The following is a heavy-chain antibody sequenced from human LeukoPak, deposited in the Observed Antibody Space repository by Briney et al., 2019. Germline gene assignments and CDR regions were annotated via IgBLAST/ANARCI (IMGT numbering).Heavy chain of an antibody. J-gene: IGHJ3*02. CDR3: ARGFPDDAFDI. Sequence: SVKVSCKASGGTFSSYAISWVRQAPGQGLEWMGRIIPILGIANYAQKFQGRVTITADKSTSTAYMELSSLRSEDTAVYYCARGFPDDAFDIWGQGTMVTVSS. V-gene: IGHV1-69*04. CDR2: IIPILGIA. CDR1: GGTFSSYA.